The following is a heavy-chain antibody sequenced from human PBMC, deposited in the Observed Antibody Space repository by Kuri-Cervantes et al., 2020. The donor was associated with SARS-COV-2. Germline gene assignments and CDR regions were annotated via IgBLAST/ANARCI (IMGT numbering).Heavy chain of an antibody. CDR1: GFTFSGHW. D-gene: IGHD3-10*01. J-gene: IGHJ6*02. CDR3: ARGEVTMDMDV. CDR2: INSDGSST. V-gene: IGHV3-74*01. Sequence: ETLSLTCAASGFTFSGHWIHWVRQAPGKGLVWVSRINSDGSSTSYADSVKGRFTISRDNAKNTLYLQMNSLRAEDTAVYYCARGEVTMDMDVWGQGTTVTVSS.